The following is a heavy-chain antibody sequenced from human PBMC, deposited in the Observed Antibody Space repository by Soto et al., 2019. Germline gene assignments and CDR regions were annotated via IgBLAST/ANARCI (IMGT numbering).Heavy chain of an antibody. CDR2: IYPGDSDT. D-gene: IGHD5-12*01. Sequence: PGESLKISCKGSGYSFTSYWIGWVRQMPGKGLEWMGIIYPGDSDTRYSPSFQGQVTISADKSISTAYLQWSSLKASDTAMYSCARVEYSGYDYAFWFDPWGQGTLVTVSS. CDR1: GYSFTSYW. CDR3: ARVEYSGYDYAFWFDP. V-gene: IGHV5-51*01. J-gene: IGHJ5*02.